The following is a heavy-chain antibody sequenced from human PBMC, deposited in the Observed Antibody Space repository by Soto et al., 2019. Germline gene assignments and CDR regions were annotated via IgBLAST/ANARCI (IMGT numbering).Heavy chain of an antibody. J-gene: IGHJ4*02. D-gene: IGHD6-19*01. CDR3: VRGGGLGSGWYGVRY. Sequence: QVQLQESGPGLVKPSGTLSLTCAVSGGSMSSSNWWSWVRQPPGKGLEWIGDISHTGSNNYNPSLQSRPNVSVTKSNNQFPLTLSSVTPADTGLNLWVRGGGLGSGWYGVRYWGQGTLVTVSS. V-gene: IGHV4-4*02. CDR1: GGSMSSSNW. CDR2: ISHTGSN.